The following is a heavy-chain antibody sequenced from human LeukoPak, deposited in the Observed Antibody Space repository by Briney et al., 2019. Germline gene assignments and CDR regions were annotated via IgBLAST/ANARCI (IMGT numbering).Heavy chain of an antibody. CDR1: GFTFSSYA. V-gene: IGHV3-30-3*01. CDR3: AREFATVDYYDSSGYFPNI. J-gene: IGHJ3*02. CDR2: ISYDGSNK. Sequence: QPGRSLRLSCAASGFTFSSYAMHWVRQAPGKGLEWVAVISYDGSNKYYADSVKGRFTISRDNSKNTLYLQMNSLRAEDTAVYYCAREFATVDYYDSSGYFPNIWGQGTMVTVSS. D-gene: IGHD3-22*01.